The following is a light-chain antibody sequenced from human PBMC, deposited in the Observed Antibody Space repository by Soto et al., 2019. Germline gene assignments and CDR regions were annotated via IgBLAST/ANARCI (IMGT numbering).Light chain of an antibody. Sequence: EVVLTQSPATLSLSPGERATLSCRASENVRTFVNWYQQNPGQAPRLLIYGASNRATGIPARFSGSGSGTDFTLTISNLEPEDFAVYYCQQHSHWPPWTFGQGTRGEIQ. CDR3: QQHSHWPPWT. J-gene: IGKJ1*01. CDR1: ENVRTF. V-gene: IGKV3-11*01. CDR2: GAS.